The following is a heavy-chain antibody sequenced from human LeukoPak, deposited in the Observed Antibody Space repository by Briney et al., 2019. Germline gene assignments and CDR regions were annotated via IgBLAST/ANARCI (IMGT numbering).Heavy chain of an antibody. D-gene: IGHD2-21*01. Sequence: PSETLSLTCTVSGGSISSYYWSWIRQPPGKGLEWIGYIFYTGDSNHNPSFKSRVSISLDTSKDQISLKLGSVTAADTAVYYCARHRFASPLDSWGQGTLVTVSS. CDR1: GGSISSYY. J-gene: IGHJ4*02. V-gene: IGHV4-59*08. CDR2: IFYTGDS. CDR3: ARHRFASPLDS.